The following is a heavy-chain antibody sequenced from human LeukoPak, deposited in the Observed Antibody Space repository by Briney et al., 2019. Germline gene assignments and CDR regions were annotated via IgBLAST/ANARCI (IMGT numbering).Heavy chain of an antibody. Sequence: GESLKISCKGSGYNFANYWIGWVRQMPGKGLEWLGIIFPRDSDTRYSPSFQGQVTISADKSINTAFLQWHSLSASDSAIYYCALPQYDTSSVGFDSWGQGTLVTVSS. CDR2: IFPRDSDT. CDR3: ALPQYDTSSVGFDS. CDR1: GYNFANYW. V-gene: IGHV5-51*01. J-gene: IGHJ4*02. D-gene: IGHD3-9*01.